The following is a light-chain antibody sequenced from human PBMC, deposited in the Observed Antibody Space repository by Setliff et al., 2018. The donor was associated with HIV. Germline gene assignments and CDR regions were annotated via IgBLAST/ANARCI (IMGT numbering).Light chain of an antibody. J-gene: IGLJ2*01. V-gene: IGLV1-44*01. CDR2: SNN. Sequence: SALTQSPSASGTPGQRVTISCSGGSSNIGSNTVSWYQQLPGTTPKLLIYSNNQRPSGVPDRFSGANFGTSASLAISGLQSEDEADYYCAAWDDRLNGPVFGGGTKVTVL. CDR3: AAWDDRLNGPV. CDR1: SSNIGSNT.